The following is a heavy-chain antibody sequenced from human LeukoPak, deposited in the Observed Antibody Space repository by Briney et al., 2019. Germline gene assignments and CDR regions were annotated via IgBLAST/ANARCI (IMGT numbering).Heavy chain of an antibody. Sequence: GGSLRLSCAASGFTVSSNYMSWARQAPGNGLEWISVIYSSGRTYYADSVKGRFTISRDNSKNTLYLQMSSLGAEDTAVYYCAKDWGMGDQLLRIDYWGQGTLVTVSS. CDR2: IYSSGRT. CDR1: GFTVSSNY. V-gene: IGHV3-53*01. CDR3: AKDWGMGDQLLRIDY. J-gene: IGHJ4*02. D-gene: IGHD2-2*01.